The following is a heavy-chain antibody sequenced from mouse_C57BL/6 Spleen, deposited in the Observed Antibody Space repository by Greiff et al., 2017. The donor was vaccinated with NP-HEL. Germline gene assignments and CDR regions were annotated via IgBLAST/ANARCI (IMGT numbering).Heavy chain of an antibody. CDR3: VRGVPYFDY. CDR1: GFSFNTYA. Sequence: EVKLVESGGGLVQPKGSLKLSCAASGFSFNTYAMNWVRQAPGKGLEWVARIRSKSNNYATYYADSVKDRFTISRDDSESMLYLQMNNLKTEDTAMYYCVRGVPYFDYWGQGTTLTVSS. CDR2: IRSKSNNYAT. J-gene: IGHJ2*01. D-gene: IGHD2-14*01. V-gene: IGHV10-1*01.